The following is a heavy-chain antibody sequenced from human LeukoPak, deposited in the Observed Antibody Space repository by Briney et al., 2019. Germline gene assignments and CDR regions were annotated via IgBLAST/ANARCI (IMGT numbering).Heavy chain of an antibody. D-gene: IGHD2-2*01. V-gene: IGHV3-7*01. Sequence: GGSLRPSCAASGFTFSSYAMSWVGQAPGKGLRGVANIKQDGSEKYYVDSVKGRFTISRDNAKNSLYLQMNSLRAEDTAVYYCARGGGGYQLLVDYWGQGTLVTVSS. CDR2: IKQDGSEK. CDR1: GFTFSSYA. CDR3: ARGGGGYQLLVDY. J-gene: IGHJ4*02.